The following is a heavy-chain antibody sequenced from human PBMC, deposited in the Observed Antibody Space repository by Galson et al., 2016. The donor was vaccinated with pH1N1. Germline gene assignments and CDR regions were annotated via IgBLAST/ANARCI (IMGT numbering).Heavy chain of an antibody. V-gene: IGHV3-30*04. J-gene: IGHJ4*02. CDR1: GFTFSSYA. CDR2: IAYDGSDQ. CDR3: ARERTSVVARFLDY. Sequence: SLRLSCAASGFTFSSYAMHWVRQAPGKGLEWLGVIAYDGSDQDYADSVKGRITISRDNSRNTLYMQMNSLRTEDTAVYYCARERTSVVARFLDYWGQGTLVTVSS. D-gene: IGHD4-23*01.